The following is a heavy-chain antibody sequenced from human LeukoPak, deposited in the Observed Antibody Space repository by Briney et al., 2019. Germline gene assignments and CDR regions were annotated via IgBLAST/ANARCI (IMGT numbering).Heavy chain of an antibody. CDR3: ARQRGYGSGTFDY. CDR1: GFTFSSYE. CDR2: VSSSGRTI. Sequence: GGTLRLSCAASGFTFSSYEMNWVRQAPGKGLEWVSYVSSSGRTIYYTDSVEGRFTISRDNAKNSLYLQMNSLRAEDTAVYYCARQRGYGSGTFDYWGQGIQVTTSS. D-gene: IGHD3-10*01. V-gene: IGHV3-48*03. J-gene: IGHJ4*02.